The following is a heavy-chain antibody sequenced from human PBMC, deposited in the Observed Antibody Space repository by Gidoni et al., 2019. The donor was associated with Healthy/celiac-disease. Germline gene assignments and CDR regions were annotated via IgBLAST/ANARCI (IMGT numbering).Heavy chain of an antibody. CDR3: AKGCSSTSCNRGYYGMDV. CDR2: ISGSGGST. CDR1: GFTFSSYA. J-gene: IGHJ6*02. D-gene: IGHD2-2*01. Sequence: EVQLLESGGGLVQPGGSLRLSCAASGFTFSSYAMSWVRQAPGKGLGWVSAISGSGGSTYYADSVKGRFTISRDNSKNTLYLQMNSLRAEDTAVYYCAKGCSSTSCNRGYYGMDVWGQGTTVSVSS. V-gene: IGHV3-23*01.